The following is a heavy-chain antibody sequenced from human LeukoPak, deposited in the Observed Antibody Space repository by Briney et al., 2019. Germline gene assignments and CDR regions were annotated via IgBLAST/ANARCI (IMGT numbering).Heavy chain of an antibody. V-gene: IGHV1-2*02. Sequence: ASVKVSCKASGYTFTGYYMHWVRQAPGQGLEWMGWINPNSGGTNYAQKFQGRVTMTRDTSISTAYMELSRLRSDDTAAYYCARDGDSSGWYFIDYWGQGTLVTVSS. J-gene: IGHJ4*02. CDR3: ARDGDSSGWYFIDY. D-gene: IGHD6-19*01. CDR1: GYTFTGYY. CDR2: INPNSGGT.